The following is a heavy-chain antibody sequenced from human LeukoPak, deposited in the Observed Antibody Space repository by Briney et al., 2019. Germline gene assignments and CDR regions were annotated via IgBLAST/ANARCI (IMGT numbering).Heavy chain of an antibody. CDR1: GFTFSSYW. V-gene: IGHV3-7*01. J-gene: IGHJ4*02. CDR2: IRQDGSEK. D-gene: IGHD2-8*01. CDR3: ATYVQRVCSNGVCRDY. Sequence: LPGGSLRLSCAASGFTFSSYWMSWVRQAPGKGLEWVANIRQDGSEKYYVDSVKGRFTISRDNAKNSLYLQMNSLRAEDTAVYFCATYVQRVCSNGVCRDYWGQGTLVTVSS.